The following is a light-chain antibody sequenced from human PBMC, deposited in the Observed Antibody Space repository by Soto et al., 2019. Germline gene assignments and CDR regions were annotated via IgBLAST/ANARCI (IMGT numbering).Light chain of an antibody. Sequence: DIQMTQSPSTLSASVGDRVTITCRASQSVNNWLAWFQQKPGKAPKLLIYDASTLESGVPSRFSGSRSGTEFTLTISSLQPDDFATYYCQQYSSFSFGQGPNVEIK. CDR3: QQYSSFS. V-gene: IGKV1-5*01. CDR2: DAS. CDR1: QSVNNW. J-gene: IGKJ1*01.